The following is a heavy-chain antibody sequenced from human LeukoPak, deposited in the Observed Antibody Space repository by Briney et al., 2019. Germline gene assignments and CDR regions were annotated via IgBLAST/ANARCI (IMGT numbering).Heavy chain of an antibody. CDR3: ARRVPYYGMDV. CDR2: IDSGRTII. CDR1: GFTFTTYE. J-gene: IGHJ6*02. D-gene: IGHD4/OR15-4a*01. Sequence: PGGSLRLSCAVSGFTFTTYEMNWVRQAPGKGLEWLSNIDSGRTIIYYAGSVRGRFTISRDNAKNSLYLQMNRLRADDTAVYYCARRVPYYGMDVWGPGTTVTVSS. V-gene: IGHV3-48*03.